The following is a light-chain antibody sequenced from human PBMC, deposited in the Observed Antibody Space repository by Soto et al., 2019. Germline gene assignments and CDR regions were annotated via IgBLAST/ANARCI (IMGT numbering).Light chain of an antibody. Sequence: QSVLTQPASVSGSPGQSITISCTGTISNVGSYNLVSWYQQHPGKAPKLIIYEVNKRPSGVSNRFSGSKSGNTASPTISGLQTEDEADYYCYSYEGGRVFGGGTKVTVL. CDR3: YSYEGGRV. CDR2: EVN. CDR1: ISNVGSYNL. V-gene: IGLV2-23*02. J-gene: IGLJ3*02.